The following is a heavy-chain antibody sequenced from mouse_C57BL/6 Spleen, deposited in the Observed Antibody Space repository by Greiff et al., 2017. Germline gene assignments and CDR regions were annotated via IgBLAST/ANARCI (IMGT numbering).Heavy chain of an antibody. D-gene: IGHD3-2*02. CDR2: ISSGSSTL. Sequence: EVKLVESGGGLVKPGGSLKLSCAASGFTFSDYGMHWVRQAPEKGLEWVAYISSGSSTLYYADTVKGRLTLSRDNAKNTLFLQMNSLGSEDTAMYYCARGSSGYGFDDWGQGTTLTVSS. V-gene: IGHV5-17*01. J-gene: IGHJ2*01. CDR3: ARGSSGYGFDD. CDR1: GFTFSDYG.